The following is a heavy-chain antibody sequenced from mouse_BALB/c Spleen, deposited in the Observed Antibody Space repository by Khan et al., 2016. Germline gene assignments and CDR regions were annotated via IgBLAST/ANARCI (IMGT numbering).Heavy chain of an antibody. CDR2: IWSDGST. V-gene: IGHV2-6*02. CDR3: ARRDDGGGAMDY. CDR1: GFSLTSYG. D-gene: IGHD2-3*01. J-gene: IGHJ4*01. Sequence: QMQLEESGPGLVAPSQSLSITCTVSGFSLTSYGVHWVRQPPGKGLEWLVVIWSDGSTTYNSALKSRLSISKDNSKRQVFLKMNSLQTDDTAMYYCARRDDGGGAMDYWGQGTSVTVSS.